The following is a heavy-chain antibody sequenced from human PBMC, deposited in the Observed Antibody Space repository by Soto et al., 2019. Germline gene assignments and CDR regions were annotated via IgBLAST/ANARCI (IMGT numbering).Heavy chain of an antibody. Sequence: GAAVQVSCKASGGTFSSYAISWLRQAPGQGLEWMGGISPIFGTANYAQKFQGRVTITADESTSTAYMELSSLRSEDTAVYYCARDASELRYFDWLSGYAFDIWGQGTMVTVSS. CDR3: ARDASELRYFDWLSGYAFDI. D-gene: IGHD3-9*01. CDR2: ISPIFGTA. V-gene: IGHV1-69*13. J-gene: IGHJ3*02. CDR1: GGTFSSYA.